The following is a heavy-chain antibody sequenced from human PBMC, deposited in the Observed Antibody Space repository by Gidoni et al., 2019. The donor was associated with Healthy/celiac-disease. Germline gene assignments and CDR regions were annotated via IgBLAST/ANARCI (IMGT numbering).Heavy chain of an antibody. CDR2: ISYDGSNK. V-gene: IGHV3-30*18. D-gene: IGHD1-26*01. J-gene: IGHJ4*02. Sequence: QVQLVESGGGVVQPGRSLRLSCAASGFTFSSYGMHWVRQAPGKGLGWVAVISYDGSNKYYADSVKGRFTISRDNSKNTLYLQMNSLRAEDTAVYYCAKSGGDYSGSLPFWGQGTLVTVSS. CDR3: AKSGGDYSGSLPF. CDR1: GFTFSSYG.